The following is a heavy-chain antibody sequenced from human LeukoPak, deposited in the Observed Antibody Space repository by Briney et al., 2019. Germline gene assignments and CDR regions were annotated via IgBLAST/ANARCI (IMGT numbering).Heavy chain of an antibody. J-gene: IGHJ4*02. CDR1: GGSFSGYY. CDR2: INHSGST. V-gene: IGHV4-34*01. D-gene: IGHD6-13*01. CDR3: ARGRDSSSWYHSHFDY. Sequence: SETLSLTCPVYGGSFSGYYWSWIRQPPGKGLEWIGEINHSGSTNYNPSLKSRVTISVDTSKNQFSLKLSSVTAADTAVYYCARGRDSSSWYHSHFDYWGQGTLVTVSS.